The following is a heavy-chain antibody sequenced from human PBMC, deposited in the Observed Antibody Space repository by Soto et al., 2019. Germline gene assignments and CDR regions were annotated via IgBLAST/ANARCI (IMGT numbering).Heavy chain of an antibody. CDR1: GFTFGDYA. V-gene: IGHV3-49*03. Sequence: SLRLSCTASGFTFGDYAMSWFRQAPGKGLEWVGFIRGNADGGTTDYAAPVKGRFTVSRDDSKNTLYLQMNSLKTEDTAVYYCTTGFMRRQGAFDIWGQGTMVTVSS. J-gene: IGHJ3*02. D-gene: IGHD2-8*01. CDR2: IRGNADGGTT. CDR3: TTGFMRRQGAFDI.